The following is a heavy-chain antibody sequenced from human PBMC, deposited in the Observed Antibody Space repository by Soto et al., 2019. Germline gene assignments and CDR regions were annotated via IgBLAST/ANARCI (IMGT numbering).Heavy chain of an antibody. J-gene: IGHJ6*03. D-gene: IGHD4-17*01. Sequence: PGGSLRLSCSASGFTFSSYAMHWVRQAPGKGLEYVSAISSNGGSTYYADSVKGRFTISRDNSKNTLYLQMSSLRAEDTAVYYCARAGYGDYVTYYYYYMDVWGKGTTVTVS. CDR2: ISSNGGST. CDR3: ARAGYGDYVTYYYYYMDV. CDR1: GFTFSSYA. V-gene: IGHV3-64D*08.